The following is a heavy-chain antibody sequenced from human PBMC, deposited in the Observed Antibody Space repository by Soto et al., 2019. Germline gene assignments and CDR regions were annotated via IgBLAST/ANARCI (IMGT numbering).Heavy chain of an antibody. CDR2: IIPIFGTA. D-gene: IGHD2-2*01. V-gene: IGHV1-69*13. CDR3: ARTAPEGEIVVVPAATYWFDP. J-gene: IGHJ5*02. CDR1: GGTFSSYA. Sequence: ASVKVSCKASGGTFSSYAISWVRQAPGQGLEWMGGIIPIFGTANYAQKFQGRVTITADESTSTAYMELSSLRSEDTAVYYCARTAPEGEIVVVPAATYWFDPWGQGTLVTVSS.